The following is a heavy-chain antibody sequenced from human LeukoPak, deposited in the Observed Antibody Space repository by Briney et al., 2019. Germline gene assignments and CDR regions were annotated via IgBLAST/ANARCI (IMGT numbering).Heavy chain of an antibody. CDR1: GYSFTSYW. Sequence: GESLKISCKGSGYSFTSYWIGWVRQMPGKGLERMGIIYPGDSDTRYSPSFQGQVTISADKSISTAYLQWSSLKASDTAMYYCARGPYYYDSSGYQELSYWGQGTLVTVSS. J-gene: IGHJ4*02. CDR2: IYPGDSDT. CDR3: ARGPYYYDSSGYQELSY. D-gene: IGHD3-22*01. V-gene: IGHV5-51*01.